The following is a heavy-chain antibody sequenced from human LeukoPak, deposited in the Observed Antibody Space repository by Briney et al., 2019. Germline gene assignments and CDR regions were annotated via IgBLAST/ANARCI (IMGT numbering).Heavy chain of an antibody. CDR3: AQMQRVTTGTTTAYYMDV. V-gene: IGHV2-70*11. D-gene: IGHD1-1*01. CDR1: GLSLSTYGMC. J-gene: IGHJ6*03. CDR2: IDWDDDK. Sequence: SGPALVKPTQTLALTCTFSGLSLSTYGMCVSWICQPPGKALEWLARIDWDDDKYYSTSLKTRLTISKDTSKNQVVLTVTNVDPVDTATYYCAQMQRVTTGTTTAYYMDVWDKGTTVTVSS.